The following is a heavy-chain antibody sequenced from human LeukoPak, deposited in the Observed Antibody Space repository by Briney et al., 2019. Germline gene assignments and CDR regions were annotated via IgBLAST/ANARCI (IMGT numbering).Heavy chain of an antibody. CDR1: GDSISSYY. D-gene: IGHD6-19*01. J-gene: IGHJ4*02. CDR3: ARGQFLYSTGWPSTIRFDY. Sequence: SETLSLTCTVSGDSISSYYWSWIRQPPGKGLEWIGYIYYSGSTNYNPSLKSRVTISVDTSKNHFSLKLSSATAADTAVYYCARGQFLYSTGWPSTIRFDYWGQGALVTVSS. CDR2: IYYSGST. V-gene: IGHV4-59*12.